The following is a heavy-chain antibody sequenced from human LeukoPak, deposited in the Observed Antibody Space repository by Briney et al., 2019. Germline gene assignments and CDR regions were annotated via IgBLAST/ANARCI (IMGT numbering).Heavy chain of an antibody. CDR1: GGSSTNYF. Sequence: SETLSLTCVLYGGSSTNYFWSWIRQPPGKGLEWIGEINRSASTNYNPSLKSRVTISIDTSKNQFSLKLSSVTAADTAVYYCARRGPPRTMLRGVKSGWFDPWGQGTLVTVSS. D-gene: IGHD3-10*01. CDR2: INRSAST. J-gene: IGHJ5*02. CDR3: ARRGPPRTMLRGVKSGWFDP. V-gene: IGHV4-34*01.